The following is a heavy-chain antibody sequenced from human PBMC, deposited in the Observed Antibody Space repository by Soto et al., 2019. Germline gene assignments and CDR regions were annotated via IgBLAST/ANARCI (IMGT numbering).Heavy chain of an antibody. Sequence: ASVKVSCKASGYTFTSYGISWVRQAPGQGLEWMGWISAYNGNTNYAQKLQGRVTMTTDTSTSTAYMELRSLRSDDTAVYYCARFSGGIAVAGTRSFSVYYYYGMDVWGQGTTVTVSS. V-gene: IGHV1-18*01. CDR2: ISAYNGNT. CDR3: ARFSGGIAVAGTRSFSVYYYYGMDV. J-gene: IGHJ6*02. D-gene: IGHD6-19*01. CDR1: GYTFTSYG.